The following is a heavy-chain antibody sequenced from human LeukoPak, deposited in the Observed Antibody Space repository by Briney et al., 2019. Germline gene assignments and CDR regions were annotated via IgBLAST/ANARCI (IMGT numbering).Heavy chain of an antibody. Sequence: GGSLRLSCAASGFTFSSYWMHWVRQAPGKGLVWVSRINSDGSSTSYADSVKGRFTISRDNAKNTLYLQMNSLRAEDTAVYYCASLGDYDIFTGYYTVDYWGQGTLVTVSS. CDR3: ASLGDYDIFTGYYTVDY. V-gene: IGHV3-74*01. J-gene: IGHJ4*02. CDR2: INSDGSST. CDR1: GFTFSSYW. D-gene: IGHD3-9*01.